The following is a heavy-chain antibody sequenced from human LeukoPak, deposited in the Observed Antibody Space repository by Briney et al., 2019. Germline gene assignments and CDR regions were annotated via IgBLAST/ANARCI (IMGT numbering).Heavy chain of an antibody. D-gene: IGHD6-13*01. CDR3: ARETPLVIAAAGTFNDY. CDR2: IYTSGST. CDR1: GGSISSGSYY. Sequence: SQTLSLTCTVSGGSISSGSYYWSWIRQPAGKGLEWIGRIYTSGSTNYNPSLKSRVTISVDTSKNQFSLKLSSVTPADTAVYYCARETPLVIAAAGTFNDYWGQGTLVTVSS. J-gene: IGHJ4*02. V-gene: IGHV4-61*02.